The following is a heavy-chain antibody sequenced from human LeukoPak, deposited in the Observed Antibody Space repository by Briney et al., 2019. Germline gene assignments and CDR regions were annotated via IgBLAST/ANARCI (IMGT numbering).Heavy chain of an antibody. Sequence: SETLSLTCTVSGGSISSYYWSWIRQPPGKGLEWIGYIYYSGSANYNPSLKSRVTISVDTSKNQFSLKLSSVTAADTAVYYCARSVVPYYYYGMDVWGQGTTVTVSS. V-gene: IGHV4-59*01. CDR3: ARSVVPYYYYGMDV. CDR1: GGSISSYY. D-gene: IGHD4-23*01. CDR2: IYYSGSA. J-gene: IGHJ6*02.